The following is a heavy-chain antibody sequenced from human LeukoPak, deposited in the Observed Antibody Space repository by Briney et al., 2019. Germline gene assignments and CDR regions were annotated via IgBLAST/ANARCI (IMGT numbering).Heavy chain of an antibody. Sequence: ASVKVSCKASGYTFTGYYMHWVRQAPGQGLEWMGWINPNSGGTNYAQKFQGRVTMTRDTSISTAYMELSRLRSDDTAVYYCARSPTVTTNYYGMDVWGQRTTVTVSS. CDR1: GYTFTGYY. CDR3: ARSPTVTTNYYGMDV. D-gene: IGHD4-17*01. CDR2: INPNSGGT. J-gene: IGHJ6*02. V-gene: IGHV1-2*02.